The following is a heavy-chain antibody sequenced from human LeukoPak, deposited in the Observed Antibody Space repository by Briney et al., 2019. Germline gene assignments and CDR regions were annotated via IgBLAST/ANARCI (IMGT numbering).Heavy chain of an antibody. J-gene: IGHJ3*01. CDR3: ARAPRTGWYSSTV. V-gene: IGHV3-21*01. D-gene: IGHD6-19*01. Sequence: PGGTLRLSCAASGFTFSSYGMSWVRQAPGKGLEWVSSISSSSSYIYYADSVKGRFTISRDNAKNSLYLQMNSLRAEDTAVYYCARAPRTGWYSSTVWGQGTMVTVSS. CDR1: GFTFSSYG. CDR2: ISSSSSYI.